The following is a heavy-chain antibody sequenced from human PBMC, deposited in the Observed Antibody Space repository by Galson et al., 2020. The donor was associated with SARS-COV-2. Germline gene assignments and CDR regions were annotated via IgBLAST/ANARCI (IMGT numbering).Heavy chain of an antibody. J-gene: IGHJ3*02. CDR1: GFTFSDHY. D-gene: IGHD6-13*01. V-gene: IGHV3-72*01. Sequence: GGSLRLSCAASGFTFSDHYMDWVRQAPGKGLEWVGRTRDKANSYTTEYAASVKNRFTISRDDSKNSLHLQMDSLKTEDTAVYYCAREGYSSSRDAFDIWGQGTMVTVSS. CDR3: AREGYSSSRDAFDI. CDR2: TRDKANSYTT.